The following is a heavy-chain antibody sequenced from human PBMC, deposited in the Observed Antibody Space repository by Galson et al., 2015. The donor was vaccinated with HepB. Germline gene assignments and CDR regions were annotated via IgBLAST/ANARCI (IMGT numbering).Heavy chain of an antibody. J-gene: IGHJ4*02. CDR3: ATISHFLRFPHDSSGYYPDY. Sequence: SVKVSCKVSGYTLTELSMHWVRQAPGKGLEWMGGFDPEDGETIYAQKFQGRVTMTEDTSTDTAYMELSSLRSEDTAVYYCATISHFLRFPHDSSGYYPDYWGQGTLVTVSS. D-gene: IGHD3-22*01. V-gene: IGHV1-24*01. CDR2: FDPEDGET. CDR1: GYTLTELS.